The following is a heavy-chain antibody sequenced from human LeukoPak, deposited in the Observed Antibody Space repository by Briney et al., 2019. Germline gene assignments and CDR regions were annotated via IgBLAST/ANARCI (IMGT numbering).Heavy chain of an antibody. Sequence: PGGSLRLSCAASGFTFSGSAMHWVRQASGKGLEWVGRIRSKANSYATAYAASVKGRFTISRDDSKNTAYLQMNSLKTEDTAVYYCTSLIVGATVFDYWGQGTLVTVSS. J-gene: IGHJ4*02. V-gene: IGHV3-73*01. CDR2: IRSKANSYAT. D-gene: IGHD1-26*01. CDR1: GFTFSGSA. CDR3: TSLIVGATVFDY.